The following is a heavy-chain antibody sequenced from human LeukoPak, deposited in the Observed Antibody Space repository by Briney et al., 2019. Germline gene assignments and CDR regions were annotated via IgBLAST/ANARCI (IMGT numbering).Heavy chain of an antibody. CDR1: GYTLTELS. D-gene: IGHD2/OR15-2a*01. V-gene: IGHV1-24*01. J-gene: IGHJ5*01. CDR2: FDPEDGET. CDR3: ATDRRIGVGPFDP. Sequence: ASVKVSCKVSGYTLTELSMHWVRQAPGKGLEWMGGFDPEDGETIYAQKFQGRVTMTEDTSTDTAYMELSSLRSEDTAVYYCATDRRIGVGPFDPWGKEPWSPSPQ.